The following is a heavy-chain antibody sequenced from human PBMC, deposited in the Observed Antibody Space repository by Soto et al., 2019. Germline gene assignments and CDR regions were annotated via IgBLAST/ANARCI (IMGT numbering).Heavy chain of an antibody. CDR2: INSGGGNT. D-gene: IGHD2-21*02. CDR3: AGGNCAGDCYFDY. Sequence: QVQLVQSGTEVKKPGASVKISCKASGYTFTGYYIYWVRQAPGQGLEFMGAINSGGGNTDYAQKFKGRVTVTRDTSTSTVYMELTSLRFDDTAVYYCAGGNCAGDCYFDYWGQGTLLTVSS. J-gene: IGHJ4*02. CDR1: GYTFTGYY. V-gene: IGHV1-46*01.